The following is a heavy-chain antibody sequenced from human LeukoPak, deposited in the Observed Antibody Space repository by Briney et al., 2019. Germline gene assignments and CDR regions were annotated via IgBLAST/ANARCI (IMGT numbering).Heavy chain of an antibody. Sequence: GESLKISWKGSGYRFTSYWSGWVRQMPGKGLEWMGIIYPGDSDTRYSPSFQGQVTISADKSSSAAYLQWSSLKASDTAMYYCARQWELDYWGQGTLVTVSS. CDR3: ARQWELDY. J-gene: IGHJ4*02. V-gene: IGHV5-51*01. CDR1: GYRFTSYW. D-gene: IGHD1-26*01. CDR2: IYPGDSDT.